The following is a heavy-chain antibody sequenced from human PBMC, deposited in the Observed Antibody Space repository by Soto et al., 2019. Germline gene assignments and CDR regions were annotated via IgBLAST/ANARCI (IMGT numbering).Heavy chain of an antibody. D-gene: IGHD2-15*01. CDR2: TYYRSKWYN. CDR1: GDSVSSNSAA. V-gene: IGHV6-1*01. CDR3: ARAVVVAADGWFWFDP. J-gene: IGHJ5*02. Sequence: SQTLSLTCAISGDSVSSNSAAWNWIRQSPSRGLEWLGRTYYRSKWYNDYAVSVKSRITINPDTSKNQFSLQLNSVTPEDTAVYYCARAVVVAADGWFWFDPWGQGTLVTVSS.